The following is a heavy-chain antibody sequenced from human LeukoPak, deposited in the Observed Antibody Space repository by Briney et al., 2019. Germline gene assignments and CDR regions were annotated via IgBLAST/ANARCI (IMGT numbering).Heavy chain of an antibody. CDR1: GYSFTSDW. CDR2: IYPGDSDT. D-gene: IGHD2-2*02. Sequence: GESLKISCKGSGYSFTSDWIGWVRQMPGKGLEWMGIIYPGDSDTRYSPSFQGQVTISADKSISTAYLQWSSLKASDTAMYYCARPSLHDCSSTSCYNYNDAFDIWGQGTMVTVSS. CDR3: ARPSLHDCSSTSCYNYNDAFDI. J-gene: IGHJ3*02. V-gene: IGHV5-51*01.